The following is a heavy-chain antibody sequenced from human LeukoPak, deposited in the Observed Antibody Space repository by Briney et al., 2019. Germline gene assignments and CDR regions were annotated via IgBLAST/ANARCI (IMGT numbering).Heavy chain of an antibody. D-gene: IGHD3-10*01. J-gene: IGHJ4*02. CDR2: INHSGST. CDR3: ARRGGSGRSFDY. Sequence: PSETLSLTYAVYGGSFSGYYWSWIRQPPGKGLEWIGEINHSGSTNYNPSLKSRVTISVDTSKNQFSLKVNSVTAADTAIYYCARRGGSGRSFDYWGQGTLVTVSS. CDR1: GGSFSGYY. V-gene: IGHV4-34*01.